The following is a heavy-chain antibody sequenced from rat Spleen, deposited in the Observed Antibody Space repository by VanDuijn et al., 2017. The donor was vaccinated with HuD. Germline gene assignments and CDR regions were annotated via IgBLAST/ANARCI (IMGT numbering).Heavy chain of an antibody. CDR3: ATDVYYDGTYYSVYVMDA. J-gene: IGHJ4*01. Sequence: EVQLVETGGGLVQPGKSLKLTCATSGFTFSTAWMHWIRQAPTKGLEWVASISPSGGITNYRDSVKRRFTISRDNAKSTLALHMDSLRSEDTATYYCATDVYYDGTYYSVYVMDAWGQGASVTVSA. V-gene: IGHV5-19*01. D-gene: IGHD1-12*02. CDR1: GFTFSTAW. CDR2: ISPSGGIT.